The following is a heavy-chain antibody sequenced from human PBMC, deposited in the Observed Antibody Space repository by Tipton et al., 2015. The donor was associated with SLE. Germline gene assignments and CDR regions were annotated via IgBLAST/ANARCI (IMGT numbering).Heavy chain of an antibody. CDR1: GGSISTNLHY. CDR2: IFYSGPT. CDR3: ARRSVELAASFDY. Sequence: TLSLTCIVSGGSISTNLHYWAWIRQTPGTGLEWIGSIFYSGPTYYNPSLEIRVTVSVDRSKNHFSLSLRSVTAADTAVYYCARRSVELAASFDYWGQGSLVTVSS. V-gene: IGHV4-39*07. J-gene: IGHJ4*02. D-gene: IGHD5-24*01.